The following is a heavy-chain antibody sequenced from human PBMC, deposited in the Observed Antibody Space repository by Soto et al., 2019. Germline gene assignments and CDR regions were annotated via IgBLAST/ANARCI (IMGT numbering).Heavy chain of an antibody. CDR3: ARDQLDP. J-gene: IGHJ5*02. V-gene: IGHV1-3*01. Sequence: AAVKVSCKASGYTFTSYAMHWVRQAPGQGLEWMGRINPGNGKAKYAQKFQGRVTITADKSTSTAYMELSSLRSEDTAVYYCARDQLDPWGQGTLVTVSS. CDR2: INPGNGKA. CDR1: GYTFTSYA.